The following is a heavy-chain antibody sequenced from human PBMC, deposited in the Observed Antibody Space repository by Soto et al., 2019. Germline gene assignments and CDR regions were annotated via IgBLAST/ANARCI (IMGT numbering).Heavy chain of an antibody. CDR1: GGSISSYY. V-gene: IGHV4-59*01. Sequence: SETLSLTCTLSGGSISSYYWSWIRQPPGKGLEWIGYIYYSGSTNYNPSLKSRVTISVDTSKNQFSLKLSSVTAADTAVYYCATTGDEPFDYWGQGTLVTVSS. J-gene: IGHJ4*02. CDR3: ATTGDEPFDY. D-gene: IGHD2-21*02. CDR2: IYYSGST.